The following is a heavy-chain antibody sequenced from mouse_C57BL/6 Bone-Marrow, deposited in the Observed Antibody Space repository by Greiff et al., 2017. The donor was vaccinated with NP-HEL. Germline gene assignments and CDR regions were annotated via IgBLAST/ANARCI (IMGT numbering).Heavy chain of an antibody. CDR2: IYPRSGNT. CDR3: ARLMITTVVAPFAY. D-gene: IGHD1-1*01. V-gene: IGHV1-81*01. J-gene: IGHJ3*01. Sequence: VQLQQSGAELARPGASVKLSCKASGYTFTSYGISWVKQRTGQGLEWIGEIYPRSGNTYYNEKFKGKATLTADKSSSTAYMELRSLTSEDSAVYFCARLMITTVVAPFAYWGQGTLVTVSA. CDR1: GYTFTSYG.